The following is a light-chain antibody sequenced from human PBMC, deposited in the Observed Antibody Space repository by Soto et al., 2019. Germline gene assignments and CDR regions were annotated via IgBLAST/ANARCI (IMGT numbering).Light chain of an antibody. CDR3: QQYSPYSYS. Sequence: DIQMTQSPSTLSASIGDRVTITCRASQSTTGWLAWYQRKPGKDPKLLIYGTSSLETGVPSRFSGSGSGTEFTLTITYLQPDDFATYYCQQYSPYSYSFGQGTKLEIK. CDR1: QSTTGW. CDR2: GTS. V-gene: IGKV1-5*03. J-gene: IGKJ2*03.